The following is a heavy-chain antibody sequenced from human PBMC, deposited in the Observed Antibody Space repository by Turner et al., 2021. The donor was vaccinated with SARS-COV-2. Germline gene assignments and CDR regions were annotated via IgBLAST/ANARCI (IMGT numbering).Heavy chain of an antibody. CDR1: GFSFSRHG. Sequence: EVQLLESGGGLVQPGGSLRLSFAASGFSFSRHGMSWVRQAPGKGLQWVSGISGRGYGTYYVDSVKGRFTISRDNSKNTLFLQMNNLRVDDTAVYYCAKGDTSGWENWYFDLWGRGTLVTVSS. CDR3: AKGDTSGWENWYFDL. V-gene: IGHV3-23*01. J-gene: IGHJ2*01. CDR2: ISGRGYGT. D-gene: IGHD6-19*01.